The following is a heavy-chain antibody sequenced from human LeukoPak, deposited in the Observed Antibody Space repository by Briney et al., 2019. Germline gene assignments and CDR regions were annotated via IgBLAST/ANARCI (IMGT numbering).Heavy chain of an antibody. CDR1: GGSISSYY. D-gene: IGHD4-11*01. V-gene: IGHV4-4*09. CDR3: ARGEDDYLAGWFDP. Sequence: PSETLSLTCTVSGGSISSYYWSWIRQPPGKGLEWIGYIYTSGSTNYNPSLKSRVTISVDTSKNQFSLKLSSVTAADTAVYYCARGEDDYLAGWFDPWGQGTLVTVSS. CDR2: IYTSGST. J-gene: IGHJ5*02.